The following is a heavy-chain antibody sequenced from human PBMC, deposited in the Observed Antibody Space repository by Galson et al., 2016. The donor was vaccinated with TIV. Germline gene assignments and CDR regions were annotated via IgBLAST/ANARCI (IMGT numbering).Heavy chain of an antibody. D-gene: IGHD1/OR15-1a*01. J-gene: IGHJ3*02. CDR1: GYTFTEYY. Sequence: SVKVSCKASGYTFTEYYIHWVRQAPGQGLEWMGWINPNSGGTMYAQKFQGWVTMTRDTSNTTAYMELSSLKSDDTAVYYCAKIGQEHDAFDIWGQGTMGTVFS. V-gene: IGHV1-2*04. CDR3: AKIGQEHDAFDI. CDR2: INPNSGGT.